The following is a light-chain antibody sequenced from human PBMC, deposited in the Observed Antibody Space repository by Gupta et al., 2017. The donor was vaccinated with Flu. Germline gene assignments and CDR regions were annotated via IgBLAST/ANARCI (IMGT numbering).Light chain of an antibody. Sequence: GKVTSTCGSSNGAVTSGHYRYWFKQKPGQARMSLIYNTRNKQTWTRARFSGSVIGGKAAMTIAGAEDEDEDEYYCWLSYSGNRVFGGGTKLTVL. CDR3: WLSYSGNRV. V-gene: IGLV7-46*01. CDR1: NGAVTSGHY. J-gene: IGLJ3*02. CDR2: NTR.